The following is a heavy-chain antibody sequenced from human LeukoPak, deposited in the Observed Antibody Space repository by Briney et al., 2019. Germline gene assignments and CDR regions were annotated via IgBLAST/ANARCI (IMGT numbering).Heavy chain of an antibody. CDR2: IRSKTHGGTA. J-gene: IGHJ4*02. D-gene: IGHD5-12*01. CDR1: GFSVV. V-gene: IGHV3-49*04. CDR3: TRGLEGFTAYDDF. Sequence: GRSLTLSCRASGFSVVSWVRQAPGKGLEWAGFIRSKTHGGTADYAASVEGRFTISRDDSNNIVYLQMNSLKTEDTAVYYCTRGLEGFTAYDDFWGQGTLVTVSS.